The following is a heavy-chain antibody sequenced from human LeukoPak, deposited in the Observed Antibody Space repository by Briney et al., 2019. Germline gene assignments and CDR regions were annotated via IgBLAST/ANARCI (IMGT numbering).Heavy chain of an antibody. CDR3: AKDGGLWVSAHWGDS. D-gene: IGHD7-27*01. V-gene: IGHV3-23*01. Sequence: GGSLRLSCTASGFTFSSYTMSWVRQAPGKGLKWVSTITTGGPNTYYADSVKGRFTVSRDDSKNTLYLEMNSLRAEDTAVYYCAKDGGLWVSAHWGDSWGRGTLVTVSS. CDR2: ITTGGPNT. CDR1: GFTFSSYT. J-gene: IGHJ4*02.